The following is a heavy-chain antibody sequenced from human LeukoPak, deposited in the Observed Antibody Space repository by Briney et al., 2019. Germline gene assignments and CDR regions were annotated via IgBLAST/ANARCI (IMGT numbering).Heavy chain of an antibody. D-gene: IGHD3-9*01. CDR3: ARRHIGSSGYYALGS. CDR1: GFMFSSSV. Sequence: GGSLRLSCAPSGFMFSSSVMSWVGQTPGKGLEWVSSINSGSGGATYYRGSVKGRFTISRDNSKSTLYLQINALRAEDTALYYCARRHIGSSGYYALGSWGQGTLVTVSS. J-gene: IGHJ5*02. CDR2: INSGSGGAT. V-gene: IGHV3-23*01.